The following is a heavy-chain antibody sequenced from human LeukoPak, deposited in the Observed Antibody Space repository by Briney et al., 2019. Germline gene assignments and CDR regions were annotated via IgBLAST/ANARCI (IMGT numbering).Heavy chain of an antibody. CDR3: ARDDSSSWYGNYYYYYMDV. CDR2: IIPIFGTA. Sequence: SSVTVSCTASGGSFSSYAISWVRQAPGQGLEWMGGIIPIFGTANYAQKFQRRVTITTDESTSTAYMELSSLRSEDTAVYYCARDDSSSWYGNYYYYYMDVWGKGTTVTVSS. D-gene: IGHD6-13*01. CDR1: GGSFSSYA. V-gene: IGHV1-69*05. J-gene: IGHJ6*03.